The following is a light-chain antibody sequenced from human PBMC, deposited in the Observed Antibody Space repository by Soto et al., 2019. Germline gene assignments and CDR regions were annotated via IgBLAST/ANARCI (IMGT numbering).Light chain of an antibody. Sequence: QSALTQPASVSGSPGQSITISCTGTSSDIGAYKYVSWYQQHPGKAPKLMIYDVSNRPSGVSNRFSGSKSGNTASLTISGLQAEDEADYYCSSYTGSSTLRVVGGGTKLTVL. CDR2: DVS. J-gene: IGLJ2*01. V-gene: IGLV2-14*01. CDR1: SSDIGAYKY. CDR3: SSYTGSSTLRV.